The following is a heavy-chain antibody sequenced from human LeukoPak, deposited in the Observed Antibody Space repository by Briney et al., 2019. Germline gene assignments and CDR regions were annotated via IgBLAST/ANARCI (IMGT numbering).Heavy chain of an antibody. D-gene: IGHD2-15*01. Sequence: GSLRLSCASSGFAFSSYAMRWVRPAPGERLEWVSAISGSGGSTYYADSVRGRFTISRDNSKNTLYLHMHSLKAEDTAVYYCAKSLFYGSFYYYYGMDVWGQGTTVTVSS. CDR3: AKSLFYGSFYYYYGMDV. V-gene: IGHV3-23*01. CDR1: GFAFSSYA. J-gene: IGHJ6*02. CDR2: ISGSGGST.